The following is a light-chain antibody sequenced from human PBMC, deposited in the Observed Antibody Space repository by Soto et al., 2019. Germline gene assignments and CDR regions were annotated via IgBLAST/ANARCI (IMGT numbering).Light chain of an antibody. CDR1: SSDVGSYNL. J-gene: IGLJ1*01. Sequence: QSALTQPASVSGSPGQSITISCTGTSSDVGSYNLVSWYQQHPDKAPKLMIYESSKRPSGVTNRFSGSKSGYTASLTISGLQAEDEADYYCCSYAGSSTYVFGTGTKVTVL. CDR2: ESS. V-gene: IGLV2-23*01. CDR3: CSYAGSSTYV.